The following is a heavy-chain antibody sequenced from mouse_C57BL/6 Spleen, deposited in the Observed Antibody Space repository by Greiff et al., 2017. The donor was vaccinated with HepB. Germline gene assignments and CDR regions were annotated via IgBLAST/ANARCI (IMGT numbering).Heavy chain of an antibody. CDR1: GYTFTSYT. V-gene: IGHV1-4*01. Sequence: VHLVESGAELARPGASVKMSCKASGYTFTSYTMHWVKQRPGQGLEWIGYINPSSGYTKYNQKFKDKATLTADKSSSTAYMQLSSLTSEDSAVYYCATYAMDYWGQGTSVTVSS. J-gene: IGHJ4*01. CDR3: ATYAMDY. CDR2: INPSSGYT.